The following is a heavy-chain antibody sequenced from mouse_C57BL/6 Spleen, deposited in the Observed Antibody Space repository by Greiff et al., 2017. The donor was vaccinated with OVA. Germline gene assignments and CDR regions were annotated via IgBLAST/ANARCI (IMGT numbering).Heavy chain of an antibody. CDR2: ISYDGSN. D-gene: IGHD1-1*01. CDR3: AREGVITTVEEENYFDD. J-gene: IGHJ2*01. CDR1: GYSITSGYY. Sequence: DVKLQESGPGLVKPSQSLSLTCSVTGYSITSGYYWNWIRQFPGNKLEWMGYISYDGSNNYNPSLKNRISITRDTSKNQFFLKLNSVTTEDTATYYCAREGVITTVEEENYFDDWGQGTTLTVSS. V-gene: IGHV3-6*01.